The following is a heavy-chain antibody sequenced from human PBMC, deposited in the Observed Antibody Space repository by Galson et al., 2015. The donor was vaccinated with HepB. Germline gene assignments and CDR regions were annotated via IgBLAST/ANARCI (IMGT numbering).Heavy chain of an antibody. CDR3: ARDSGDWNQDY. D-gene: IGHD1-1*01. J-gene: IGHJ4*02. CDR1: GFTISDYG. V-gene: IGHV3-66*01. Sequence: SLRLSCAASGFTISDYGIDWVRLPPGKGLEWVSVIYGGGSTHYADSVRGRFTISRDNSKNTLYLEMNSLRAEDTALYYCARDSGDWNQDYWGQGTLVTVSS. CDR2: IYGGGST.